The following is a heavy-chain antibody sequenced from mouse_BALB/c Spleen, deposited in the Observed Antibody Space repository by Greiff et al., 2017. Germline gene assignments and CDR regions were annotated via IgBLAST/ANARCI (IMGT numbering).Heavy chain of an antibody. V-gene: IGHV14-3*02. CDR2: IDPANGNT. CDR1: GFNIKDTY. Sequence: EVQLQQSGAELVKPGASVKLSCTASGFNIKDTYMHWVKQRPEQGLEWIGRIDPANGNTKYDPKFQGKATITADTSSNTAYLQLSSLTSEDTAVYYCARFDGNGYYYAMDYWGQGTSVTVSS. CDR3: ARFDGNGYYYAMDY. D-gene: IGHD2-1*01. J-gene: IGHJ4*01.